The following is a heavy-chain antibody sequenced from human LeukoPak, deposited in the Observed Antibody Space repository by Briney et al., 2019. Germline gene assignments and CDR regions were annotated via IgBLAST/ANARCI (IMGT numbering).Heavy chain of an antibody. CDR3: AREASSWYVYYYYYMDV. D-gene: IGHD6-13*01. V-gene: IGHV3-11*04. Sequence: GGSLRLSCAASGFTFSDYYMSWIRQAPGKGLEWVSYISSSGSTIYYADSVKGRFTISRDNAKNSLYLQMNSLRAEDTAVYYCAREASSWYVYYYYYMDVWGKGTTVTVSS. J-gene: IGHJ6*03. CDR1: GFTFSDYY. CDR2: ISSSGSTI.